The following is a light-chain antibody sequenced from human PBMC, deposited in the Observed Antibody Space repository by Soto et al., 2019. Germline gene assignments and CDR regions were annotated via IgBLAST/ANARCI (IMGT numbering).Light chain of an antibody. Sequence: EIVLTQSPGTLSLSPGERATLSCRASQSISSSYFAWYQQKPGQAPRLLIYGPSSRASGFPNRFSGSESGTDFTLTISRLEPEDFAVYYCQHYGSSLSITFGQGTRLEIK. V-gene: IGKV3-20*01. CDR2: GPS. CDR3: QHYGSSLSIT. CDR1: QSISSSY. J-gene: IGKJ5*01.